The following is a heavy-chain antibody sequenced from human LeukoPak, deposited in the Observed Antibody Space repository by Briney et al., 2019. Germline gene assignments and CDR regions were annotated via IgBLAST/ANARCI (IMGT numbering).Heavy chain of an antibody. Sequence: PGGSLRLSCAASGFTFSSYAMSWVRQAPGKGLEWVSVISESGGNRNYADSVKGRFTISRDNSKNTLYLQVSSLRAEDTAVYYCARAPHSDNWSPYFWGQGALVTVSS. J-gene: IGHJ4*02. CDR1: GFTFSSYA. D-gene: IGHD1-1*01. CDR2: ISESGGNR. CDR3: ARAPHSDNWSPYF. V-gene: IGHV3-23*01.